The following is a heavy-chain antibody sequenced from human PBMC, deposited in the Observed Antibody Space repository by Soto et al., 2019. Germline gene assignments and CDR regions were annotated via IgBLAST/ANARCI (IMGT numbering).Heavy chain of an antibody. D-gene: IGHD6-19*01. CDR2: IDPSDSYT. Sequence: PGESLKISCKGSGYSFTSYWISWVRQMPGKGLEWMGRIDPSDSYTNYSPSFQGHVTISADKSISTAYLQWSSLKASDTAMYYCATPVPYSSGPRDYYYYGMDVWGQGTTVTVSS. CDR3: ATPVPYSSGPRDYYYYGMDV. V-gene: IGHV5-10-1*01. CDR1: GYSFTSYW. J-gene: IGHJ6*02.